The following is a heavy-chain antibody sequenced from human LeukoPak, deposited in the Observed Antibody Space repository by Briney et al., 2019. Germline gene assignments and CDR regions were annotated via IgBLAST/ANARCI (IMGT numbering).Heavy chain of an antibody. CDR2: IRSKANSYAT. Sequence: PGGSLRLSCAASGFTFSSYAMSWVRQAPGKGLEWVGRIRSKANSYATAYAASVKGRFTISRDDSKNTAYLQMNSLKTEDTAVYYCTRPGGVFLGDYYYYYMDVWGKGTTVTVSS. D-gene: IGHD3-16*01. CDR1: GFTFSSYA. CDR3: TRPGGVFLGDYYYYYMDV. J-gene: IGHJ6*03. V-gene: IGHV3-73*01.